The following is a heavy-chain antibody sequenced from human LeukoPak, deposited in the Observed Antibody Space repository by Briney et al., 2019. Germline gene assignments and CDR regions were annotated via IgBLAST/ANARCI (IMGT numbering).Heavy chain of an antibody. V-gene: IGHV4-39*07. CDR1: GGSISSSSYY. J-gene: IGHJ3*01. CDR2: IYYSGST. CDR3: ARDLPTGHYSDTSGDAFDF. D-gene: IGHD3-22*01. Sequence: SETLSLTCTVSGGSISSSSYYWGWIRQPPGKGLEWIGSIYYSGSTYYNPSLKSRVTISVDTSKNQFSLKLSSVTAADTAVYYCARDLPTGHYSDTSGDAFDFWGQGTMVTVSS.